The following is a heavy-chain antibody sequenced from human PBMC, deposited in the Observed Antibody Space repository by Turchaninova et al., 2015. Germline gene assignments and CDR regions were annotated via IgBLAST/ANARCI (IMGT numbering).Heavy chain of an antibody. D-gene: IGHD3-3*01. CDR3: ARGGGFGSYFDS. CDR2: IRRRDNSYST. CDR1: GFTFSEYD. J-gene: IGHJ4*02. V-gene: IGHV3-72*01. Sequence: GESGGGLVQPGGSLRLSCAASGFTFSEYDMEWVRQAPGKGLEWVGRIRRRDNSYSTDYAASVKGRFTHSRDDSRRSLLLQMNSLKTDDTAVYYCARGGGFGSYFDSWGQGTLVAVSS.